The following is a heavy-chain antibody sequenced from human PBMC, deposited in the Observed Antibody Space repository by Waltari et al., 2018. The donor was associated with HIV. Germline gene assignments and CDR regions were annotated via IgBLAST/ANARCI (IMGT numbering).Heavy chain of an antibody. J-gene: IGHJ4*02. CDR3: ARHPTMGAHFFDS. V-gene: IGHV4-39*02. CDR1: GVPLRSSRHF. Sequence: LRLQESGPGLVRPSETLSLHCNVSGVPLRSSRHFWGWVRQAPGRGMQWISTIYYTGTTYYNPSFKNRVSISIDVSKNLVSLNLRSVTAADTGLYFCARHPTMGAHFFDSWGQGTLVTVSS. CDR2: IYYTGTT. D-gene: IGHD1-26*01.